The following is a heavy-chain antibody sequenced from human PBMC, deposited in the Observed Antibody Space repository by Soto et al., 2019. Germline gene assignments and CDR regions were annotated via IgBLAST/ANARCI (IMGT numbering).Heavy chain of an antibody. CDR1: GFTFSRFA. V-gene: IGHV3-30-3*01. Sequence: QVHLVESGGGVVQPGKSLRLSCAASGFTFSRFAINWVRQTPGKGLEWVAVVSYDASNKMYADSVKGRFTISRDNFRNMVFLQMSSLSAEDTANYYCARGGENNFWSGFPDYWGQGTLVTVSS. D-gene: IGHD3-3*01. CDR3: ARGGENNFWSGFPDY. J-gene: IGHJ4*02. CDR2: VSYDASNK.